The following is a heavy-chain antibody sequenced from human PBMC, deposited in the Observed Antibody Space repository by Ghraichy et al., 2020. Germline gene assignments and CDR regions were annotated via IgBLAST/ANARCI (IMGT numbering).Heavy chain of an antibody. D-gene: IGHD3-22*01. CDR1: GGTFASYG. J-gene: IGHJ3*02. CDR2: IIPILDIT. CDR3: ARTMIDQDAFDI. V-gene: IGHV1-69*04. Sequence: SVKVSCKASGGTFASYGISWVRQAPGQGLEWMGKIIPILDITNYAQKFQGRVTITADKSTSTACMELSSLRSEDTAVYYCARTMIDQDAFDIWGQGTMVTVSS.